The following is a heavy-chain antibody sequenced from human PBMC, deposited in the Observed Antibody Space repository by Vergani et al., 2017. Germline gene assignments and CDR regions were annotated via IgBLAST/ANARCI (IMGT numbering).Heavy chain of an antibody. D-gene: IGHD6-19*01. CDR3: ARHATVEWLVKLGWIDP. V-gene: IGHV4-39*01. Sequence: QLQLQESGPGLVKPSATLSLTCSVSGASISSSNYYWGWLRQPPGKLLEWITSIYYSGSTYYNPSLKSRVTISVDTSKNQFSLKLSSVTAADTAVYFCARHATVEWLVKLGWIDPWGQGILVTVSS. CDR1: GASISSSNYY. CDR2: IYYSGST. J-gene: IGHJ5*02.